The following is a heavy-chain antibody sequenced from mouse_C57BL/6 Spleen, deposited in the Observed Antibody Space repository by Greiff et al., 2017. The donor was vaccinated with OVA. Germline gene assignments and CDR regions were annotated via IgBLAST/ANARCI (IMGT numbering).Heavy chain of an antibody. Sequence: VQRVESGAELARPGASVKMSCKASGYTFTSYTMHWVKQRPGQGLEWIGYINPSSGYTKYNQKFKDKATLTADKSSSTAYMQLSSLTSEDSAVYYCARTTVVARYFDVWGTGTTVTVSS. CDR3: ARTTVVARYFDV. CDR2: INPSSGYT. D-gene: IGHD1-1*01. CDR1: GYTFTSYT. V-gene: IGHV1-4*01. J-gene: IGHJ1*03.